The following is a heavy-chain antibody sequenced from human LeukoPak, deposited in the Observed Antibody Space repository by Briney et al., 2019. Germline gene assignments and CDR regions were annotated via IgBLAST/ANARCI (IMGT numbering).Heavy chain of an antibody. CDR3: ARGRIYYDFWSGYYGLESYGMDV. D-gene: IGHD3-3*01. Sequence: SSETLSLTCAVYGGSFSGYYWSWIRQPPGKGLEWIGEINHSGSTNYNPSLKSRVTISVDTSKNQFSLKLSSVTAADTAVYYCARGRIYYDFWSGYYGLESYGMDVWGQGTTVTVSS. J-gene: IGHJ6*02. V-gene: IGHV4-34*01. CDR1: GGSFSGYY. CDR2: INHSGST.